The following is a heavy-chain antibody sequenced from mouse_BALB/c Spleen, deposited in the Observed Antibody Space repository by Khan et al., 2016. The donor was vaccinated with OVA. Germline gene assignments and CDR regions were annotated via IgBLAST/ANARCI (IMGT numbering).Heavy chain of an antibody. CDR1: GYTFTNNG. Sequence: QIQLVQSGLELKKPGETVKISCKASGYTFTNNGMNWVKQNPGKGLKWMGWINTYTGEPTYVDDFKGRFAFSLETSATTAYLQINNLKNEDTATDFCARVGYAGTMDYWGQGTSVTVSS. J-gene: IGHJ4*01. CDR3: ARVGYAGTMDY. D-gene: IGHD2-14*01. CDR2: INTYTGEP. V-gene: IGHV9-3-1*01.